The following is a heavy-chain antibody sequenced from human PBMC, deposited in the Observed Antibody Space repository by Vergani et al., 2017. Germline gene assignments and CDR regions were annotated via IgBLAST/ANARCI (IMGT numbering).Heavy chain of an antibody. J-gene: IGHJ6*02. V-gene: IGHV3-15*01. CDR1: GFTFSNAW. D-gene: IGHD2-15*01. CDR3: ARDEVVVAASYYYYGMDV. CDR2: IKSKTDGGTT. Sequence: EVQLVESGGGLVQPGGSLRLSCAASGFTFSNAWMSWVRQAPGKGLEWVGRIKSKTDGGTTDYAAPVKGRFTISRDDSKNTLYLQMNSLKTEDTAVYYCARDEVVVAASYYYYGMDVWGQGTTVTVSS.